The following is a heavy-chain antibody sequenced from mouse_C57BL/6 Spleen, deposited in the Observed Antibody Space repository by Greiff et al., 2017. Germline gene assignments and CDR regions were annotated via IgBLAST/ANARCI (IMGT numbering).Heavy chain of an antibody. J-gene: IGHJ3*01. V-gene: IGHV1-12*01. D-gene: IGHD1-2*01. Sequence: QVQLQQSGAELVRPGASVKMSCKASGYTFTSYNMNWVKQTPRQGLEWIGAIYPGNGDTSYNQKFKGKATLTVDKSSSTAYMQLSSLTSEDSAVYFCARGDYGLAWFAYWGQGTLVTVSA. CDR3: ARGDYGLAWFAY. CDR1: GYTFTSYN. CDR2: IYPGNGDT.